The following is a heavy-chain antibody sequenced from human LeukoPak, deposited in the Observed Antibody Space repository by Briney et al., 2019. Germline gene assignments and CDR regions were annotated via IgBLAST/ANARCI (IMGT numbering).Heavy chain of an antibody. D-gene: IGHD5-12*01. CDR3: AREGYSGSDSNL. J-gene: IGHJ4*02. CDR1: GGSISSYY. Sequence: SETLSLTCTVSGGSISSYYWSWLRQPPGKRLEWIGYIYHSGSTNYNPSLTSRLTISVDTSKNQFSLMLSSVTAADTAVYYCAREGYSGSDSNLWGQGTLVTVSS. V-gene: IGHV4-59*01. CDR2: IYHSGST.